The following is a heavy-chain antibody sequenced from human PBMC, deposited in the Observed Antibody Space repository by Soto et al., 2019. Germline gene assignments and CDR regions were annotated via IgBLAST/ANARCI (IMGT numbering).Heavy chain of an antibody. CDR3: VTNSGWSLRDFDY. CDR2: ISSNGGSA. Sequence: GGSLRLSCSASGLTFSSFTMHWVRQAPGKGLEYVSAISSNGGSANYGDSVKGRFTISRDNPKNTLYLQMSSLRVEDTALYYCVTNSGWSLRDFDYWGQGTLVTVSS. D-gene: IGHD6-19*01. CDR1: GLTFSSFT. V-gene: IGHV3-64D*08. J-gene: IGHJ4*02.